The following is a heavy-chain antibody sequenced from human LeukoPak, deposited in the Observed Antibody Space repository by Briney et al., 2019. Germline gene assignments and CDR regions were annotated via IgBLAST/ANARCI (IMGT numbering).Heavy chain of an antibody. CDR2: INPNSGGT. V-gene: IGHV1-2*02. D-gene: IGHD6-13*01. Sequence: ASVKVSCKASGYGYYMHWVRQAPGQGLEWVGWINPNSGGTDYAQKFQDRVTMTWEKSINTAYMDLSRLTSDDTAIYYCARQATAAGQGDWFDPWGQGTLVTVSS. CDR3: ARQATAAGQGDWFDP. J-gene: IGHJ5*02. CDR1: GYGYY.